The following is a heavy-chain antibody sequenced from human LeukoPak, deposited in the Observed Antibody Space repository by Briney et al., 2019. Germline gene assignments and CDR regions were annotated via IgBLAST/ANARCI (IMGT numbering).Heavy chain of an antibody. J-gene: IGHJ5*02. V-gene: IGHV3-9*01. CDR2: ISWDSGII. CDR1: GFIFDDYA. Sequence: PGRSLRLSCAASGFIFDDYAMHWVRQAPGKGLEWVSGISWDSGIIGYAVSVKGRFTIGRDNAKNSLYLQMDSLRPEDTALYYCVKDQTTVSLSGWFDPWGQGTLVTVSS. D-gene: IGHD4-17*01. CDR3: VKDQTTVSLSGWFDP.